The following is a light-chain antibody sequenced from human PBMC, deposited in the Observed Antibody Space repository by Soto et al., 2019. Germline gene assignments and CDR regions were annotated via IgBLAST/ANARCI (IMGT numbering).Light chain of an antibody. Sequence: QSALTQPASVSGSPGQSITISCTGTSSDVGGYRYVSWYQQHPGKAPKVIIYEVSNRPSGVSSCFSGSKSGNTASLTISGLQAEDEADYYCSSYTSSAPWVFGGGTKLTVL. CDR1: SSDVGGYRY. CDR3: SSYTSSAPWV. V-gene: IGLV2-14*01. J-gene: IGLJ3*02. CDR2: EVS.